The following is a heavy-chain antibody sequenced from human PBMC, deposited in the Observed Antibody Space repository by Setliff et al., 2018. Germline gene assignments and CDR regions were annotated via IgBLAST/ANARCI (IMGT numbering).Heavy chain of an antibody. V-gene: IGHV1-69*05. Sequence: GASVKVSCKASGGTFSIYGISWVRQAPGQGLEWMGGTIPMFGSTKYAQKFQERVTIIKDESTSTAYMEVSSLRTEDTAVYYCAREGVDTRSSTDYRYYMDVWGKGTTVTVSS. CDR1: GGTFSIYG. CDR2: TIPMFGST. CDR3: AREGVDTRSSTDYRYYMDV. J-gene: IGHJ6*03. D-gene: IGHD5-18*01.